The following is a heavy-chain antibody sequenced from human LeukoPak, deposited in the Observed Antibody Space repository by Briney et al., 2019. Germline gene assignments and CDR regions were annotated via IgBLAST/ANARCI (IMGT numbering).Heavy chain of an antibody. D-gene: IGHD6-13*01. CDR3: ARRGYASSWSFDY. V-gene: IGHV4-39*01. CDR2: IYDSGST. J-gene: IGHJ4*02. Sequence: SETLSLTCTVSGGSITTRSHFWGWIRQPPGKGLDWIGTIYDSGSTYYYPSLKSRVTISVDTSKNQFSLRLSSVTAADTAVYYCARRGYASSWSFDYRGQGTLVTVSS. CDR1: GGSITTRSHF.